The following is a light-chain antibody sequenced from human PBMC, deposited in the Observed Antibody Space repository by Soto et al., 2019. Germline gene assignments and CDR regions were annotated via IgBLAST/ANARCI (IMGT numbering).Light chain of an antibody. V-gene: IGKV1-39*01. Sequence: DIQMTQSPSSLSASVGDRVTLTCRASKSITNYLNWYQQKPGKAPKLLIYASSSLQSGVPARFSGSGSGTDFTLTISSLHPEDSATYYCQQSYTTPFFTFGPGTKVEI. J-gene: IGKJ3*01. CDR2: ASS. CDR1: KSITNY. CDR3: QQSYTTPFFT.